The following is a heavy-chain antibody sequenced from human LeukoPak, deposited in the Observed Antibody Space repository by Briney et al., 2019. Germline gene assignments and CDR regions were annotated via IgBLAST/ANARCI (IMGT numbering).Heavy chain of an antibody. Sequence: MTGGSLRLSCAASGFTFSNYYMNWVRQAPGKGLEWVSSISSGSSFMYYADSVKGRFTISRDNAKNSLYLQMNSLRAEDTAIYYCARARGDFDYSNYMPGYWGQGTLVTVSS. CDR2: ISSGSSFM. J-gene: IGHJ4*02. CDR3: ARARGDFDYSNYMPGY. V-gene: IGHV3-21*01. D-gene: IGHD4-11*01. CDR1: GFTFSNYY.